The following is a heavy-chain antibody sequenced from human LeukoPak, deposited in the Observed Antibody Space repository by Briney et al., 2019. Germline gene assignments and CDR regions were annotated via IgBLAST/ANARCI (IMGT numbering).Heavy chain of an antibody. V-gene: IGHV4-30-2*01. CDR3: ARGTLFSFYYFDY. Sequence: PSETLSLTCAVSGGSISSGGYSWSWIRQPPGKGLEWIGYIYHSGSTYYNPSLKSRVTISVDRSKNQFSLKLSSVTAADTAVYYCARGTLFSFYYFDYWGQGTLVTVSS. D-gene: IGHD3-9*01. CDR2: IYHSGST. CDR1: GGSISSGGYS. J-gene: IGHJ4*02.